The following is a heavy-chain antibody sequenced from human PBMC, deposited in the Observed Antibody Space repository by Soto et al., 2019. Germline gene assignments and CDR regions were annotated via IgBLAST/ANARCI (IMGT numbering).Heavy chain of an antibody. J-gene: IGHJ6*02. D-gene: IGHD3-10*01. CDR2: IYYSGST. V-gene: IGHV4-31*03. CDR3: ARDNHYGSGSYYGMDV. CDR1: GGSISSGGYY. Sequence: QVQLQESGPGLVKPSQTLSLTCTVSGGSISSGGYYWSWIRQHPGKGLEWIGYIYYSGSTYYNPSLKSRVTISVDPSKTQFSLKLSSVTAADTAVYYCARDNHYGSGSYYGMDVWGQGTTVTVSS.